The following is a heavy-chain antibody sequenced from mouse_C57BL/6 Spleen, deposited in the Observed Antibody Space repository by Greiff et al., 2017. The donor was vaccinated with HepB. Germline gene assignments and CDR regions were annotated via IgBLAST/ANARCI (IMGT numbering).Heavy chain of an antibody. Sequence: EVKLVESGEGLVKPGGSLKLSCAASGFTFSSYAMSWVRQTPEKRLEWVAYISSGGDYIYYADTVKGRFTISRDNARNTLYLQMSSLKSEDTAMYYCTRGSYDYGSYWYFDVWGTGTTVTVSS. CDR1: GFTFSSYA. CDR3: TRGSYDYGSYWYFDV. J-gene: IGHJ1*03. CDR2: ISSGGDYI. D-gene: IGHD2-4*01. V-gene: IGHV5-9-1*02.